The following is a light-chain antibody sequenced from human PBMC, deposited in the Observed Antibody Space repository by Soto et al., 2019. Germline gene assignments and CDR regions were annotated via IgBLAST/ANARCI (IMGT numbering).Light chain of an antibody. J-gene: IGKJ3*01. CDR2: AAS. CDR3: QQSYETPFT. CDR1: QSISRY. Sequence: DIQMTQSPSSLSASVGDRVTITCRASQSISRYLSWYHQKPGKAPKFLIFAASSLHSGVPSRFSGGGSGTDFTLTISSLQPEDFVTYYCQQSYETPFTFGPGTKVDIK. V-gene: IGKV1-39*01.